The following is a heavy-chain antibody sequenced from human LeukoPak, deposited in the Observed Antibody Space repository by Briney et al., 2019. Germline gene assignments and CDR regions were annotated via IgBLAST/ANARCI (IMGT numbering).Heavy chain of an antibody. D-gene: IGHD2-2*02. CDR1: GYTFTSYG. V-gene: IGHV1-18*01. Sequence: ASVKVSCKASGYTFTSYGISWVRQAPGQGLEWMGWISAYNGNTNYAQKLQGRVTMTTDTSTSTAYMELRSLRSDDPAVYYCARDGVVVPAAIPFDYWGQGTLVTVSS. CDR3: ARDGVVVPAAIPFDY. J-gene: IGHJ4*02. CDR2: ISAYNGNT.